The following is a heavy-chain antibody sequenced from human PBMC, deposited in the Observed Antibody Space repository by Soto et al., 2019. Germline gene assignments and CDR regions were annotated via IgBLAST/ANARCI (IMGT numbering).Heavy chain of an antibody. D-gene: IGHD3-22*01. CDR2: IIPIFGTA. CDR1: GGTFSSYA. CDR3: ARGVLNSRITMIVVARGGMDV. Sequence: SVKVSCKASGGTFSSYAISWVRQAPGQGLEWMGGIIPIFGTANYAQKFQGRVTITADESTSTAYMELSSLRSEDTAVYYCARGVLNSRITMIVVARGGMDVWGQGTTVTVSS. V-gene: IGHV1-69*13. J-gene: IGHJ6*02.